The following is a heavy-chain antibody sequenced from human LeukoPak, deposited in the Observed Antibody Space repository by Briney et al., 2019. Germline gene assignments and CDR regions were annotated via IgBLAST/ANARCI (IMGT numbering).Heavy chain of an antibody. CDR3: ARDATYYYGSGSYYNGPFDY. V-gene: IGHV3-7*01. CDR2: IKQDGSEK. J-gene: IGHJ4*02. CDR1: GFTFSSYA. Sequence: GGSLRLSCAASGFTFSSYAMSWVRQAPGKGLEWVANIKQDGSEKNYVDSVKGRFTISRDNAKNSLYLQMNSLRAEDTAVYYCARDATYYYGSGSYYNGPFDYWGQGTLVTVSS. D-gene: IGHD3-10*01.